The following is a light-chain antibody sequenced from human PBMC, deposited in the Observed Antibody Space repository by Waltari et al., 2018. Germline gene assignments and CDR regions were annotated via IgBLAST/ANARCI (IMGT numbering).Light chain of an antibody. CDR3: QHYVRLPVT. CDR1: QSVSRA. J-gene: IGKJ1*01. CDR2: GAS. V-gene: IGKV3-20*01. Sequence: ELVLTPSPGPLPLSPGERVTLSCRSSQSVSRALAWYQQEPGQAPRLLIYGASSRATGIPDRFSGSGSGTDFSLTISRLEPEDFAVYYCQHYVRLPVTFGQGTKVEIK.